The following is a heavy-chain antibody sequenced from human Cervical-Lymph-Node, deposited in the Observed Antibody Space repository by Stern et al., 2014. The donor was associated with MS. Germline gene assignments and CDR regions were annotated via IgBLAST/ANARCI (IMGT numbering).Heavy chain of an antibody. CDR1: GASIGGGGYY. Sequence: VQLVQSGPGLVKPSQTLPLTCTVSGASIGGGGYYRSWLRQPPGKGPEVVVDIYCSGTTYYKPSLKSRVTISLETSKNHFSLNLSSVTAADTAVYYCAGAIGKYELLEAFDMWGQGTKVTVSS. CDR2: IYCSGTT. J-gene: IGHJ3*02. D-gene: IGHD2-2*01. CDR3: AGAIGKYELLEAFDM. V-gene: IGHV4-30-4*01.